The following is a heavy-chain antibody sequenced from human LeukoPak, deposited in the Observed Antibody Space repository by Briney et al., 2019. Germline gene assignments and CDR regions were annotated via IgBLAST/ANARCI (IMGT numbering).Heavy chain of an antibody. Sequence: GRSLRLSCAASGFTFSSYGMHWVRQAPGKGLEWVAVIWYDGSNKYYADSVKGRFTISRDNSKNTLYLQMNSLRAEDTAVYYCARVGVATIDPEDYYYYYGMDVWAKGPRSPSPQ. CDR1: GFTFSSYG. V-gene: IGHV3-33*01. J-gene: IGHJ6*04. D-gene: IGHD5-12*01. CDR2: IWYDGSNK. CDR3: ARVGVATIDPEDYYYYYGMDV.